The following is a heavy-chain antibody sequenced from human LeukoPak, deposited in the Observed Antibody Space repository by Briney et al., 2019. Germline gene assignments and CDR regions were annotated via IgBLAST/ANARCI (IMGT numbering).Heavy chain of an antibody. V-gene: IGHV4-31*03. CDR3: ARVDTAMAYFDY. CDR1: GGSISSSSYY. J-gene: IGHJ4*02. CDR2: IYYSGST. D-gene: IGHD5-18*01. Sequence: SETLSLTCTVSGGSISSSSYYWGWIRQPPGKGLEWIGYIYYSGSTYYNPSLKSRVTISVDTSKNQFSLKLSSVTAADTAVYYCARVDTAMAYFDYWGQGTLVTVSS.